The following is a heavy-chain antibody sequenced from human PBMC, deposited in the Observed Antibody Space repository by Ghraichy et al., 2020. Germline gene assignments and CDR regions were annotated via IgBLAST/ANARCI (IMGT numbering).Heavy chain of an antibody. J-gene: IGHJ4*02. D-gene: IGHD5-12*01. Sequence: ASVKVSCKASGYTFTGYYMHWVRQAPGQGLEWMGWINPNSGGTNYAQKFQGRVTMTRNTSISTAYMELSRLRSDDTAVYYCARGPRSAVKSGYDLGASDYWGQGTLVTVSS. CDR2: INPNSGGT. V-gene: IGHV1-2*02. CDR3: ARGPRSAVKSGYDLGASDY. CDR1: GYTFTGYY.